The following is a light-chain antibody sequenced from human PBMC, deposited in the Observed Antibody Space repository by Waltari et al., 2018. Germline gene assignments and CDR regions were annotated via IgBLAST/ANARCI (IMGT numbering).Light chain of an antibody. J-gene: IGLJ3*02. CDR2: RNN. CDR1: SSNIGINS. Sequence: QSVLTQPPSASGTPGQRVTISCSGRSSNIGINSVYWYQPVPGAAPKLLIYRNNQRPSGVPDRFSGSKSGTSASLAISGLRSEDEADYYCAAWDDSLSRWLLGGGTKLTVL. CDR3: AAWDDSLSRWL. V-gene: IGLV1-47*01.